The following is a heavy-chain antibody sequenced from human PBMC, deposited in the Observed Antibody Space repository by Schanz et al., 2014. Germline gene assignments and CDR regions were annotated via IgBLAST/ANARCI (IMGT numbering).Heavy chain of an antibody. Sequence: VQLVESGGGVVQPGRSLRLSCAASGFTFRSYSMNWVRQAPGKGLEWVSYISGSSSTKYYADSVKGRFTISRDNAKNSLYLQMNSLRVEDTAVYYCARDLISSGWYGWGQGTLVTVSS. D-gene: IGHD6-19*01. CDR2: ISGSSSTK. CDR3: ARDLISSGWYG. CDR1: GFTFRSYS. V-gene: IGHV3-48*04. J-gene: IGHJ4*02.